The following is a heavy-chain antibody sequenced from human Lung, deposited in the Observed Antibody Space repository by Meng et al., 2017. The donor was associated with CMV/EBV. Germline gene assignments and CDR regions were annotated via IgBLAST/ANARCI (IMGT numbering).Heavy chain of an antibody. CDR2: IYSGRTT. CDR3: TRVFGSGSQRYGGYYGMDV. Sequence: GGSLRLXCAASDFTVSSNYMSWVRQAPGKGLEWVSLIYSGRTTYYADSVKGRFTISRDNSKNTLYLQMNSLRDEDTAVYYCTRVFGSGSQRYGGYYGMDVXGQGXTVTVSS. J-gene: IGHJ6*02. D-gene: IGHD3-10*01. V-gene: IGHV3-53*01. CDR1: DFTVSSNY.